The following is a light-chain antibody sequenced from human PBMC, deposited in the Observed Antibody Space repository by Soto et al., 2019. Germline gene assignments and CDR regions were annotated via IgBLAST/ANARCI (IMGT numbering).Light chain of an antibody. CDR3: QQYGSSPIT. Sequence: EIVLTQSPASLSLSPGERATLSCRASQSVSINLACYQQKPGQAPRLLIYDAYNRATGIPPRFSGSGSGTDFTLTISRLEPEDFAVYYCQQYGSSPITFGQGTRLEIK. CDR1: QSVSIN. J-gene: IGKJ5*01. CDR2: DAY. V-gene: IGKV3-20*01.